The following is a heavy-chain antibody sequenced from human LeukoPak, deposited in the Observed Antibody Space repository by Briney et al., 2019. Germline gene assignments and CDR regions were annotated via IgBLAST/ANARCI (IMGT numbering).Heavy chain of an antibody. CDR1: GYIFTGYY. CDR3: ARGPPEYCSGGSCYSGRNWIDP. Sequence: SVKVSCKASGYIFTGYYIHWVRQAPGQGREWMEWIDPNSGGADYARKFQGRVTMTRGTSINTAYMALSRQKSDDTAVYYCARGPPEYCSGGSCYSGRNWIDPWGQGTLVTVSS. D-gene: IGHD2-15*01. V-gene: IGHV1-2*02. CDR2: IDPNSGGA. J-gene: IGHJ5*02.